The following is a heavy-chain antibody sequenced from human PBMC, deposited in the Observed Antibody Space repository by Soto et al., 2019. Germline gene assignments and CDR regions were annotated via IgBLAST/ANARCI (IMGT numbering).Heavy chain of an antibody. V-gene: IGHV4-4*02. CDR1: GASIKSDTW. D-gene: IGHD2-8*02. J-gene: IGHJ4*02. Sequence: SETLSLTCAVSGASIKSDTWWTWVRQSPGKGLEWIVGIYHNGRAFDNPSLKGRVTISIDKSNNQFSLNLTSVTAADTAVYYCARADTVLVAKGFDLWGQGTLVTFSS. CDR2: IYHNGRA. CDR3: ARADTVLVAKGFDL.